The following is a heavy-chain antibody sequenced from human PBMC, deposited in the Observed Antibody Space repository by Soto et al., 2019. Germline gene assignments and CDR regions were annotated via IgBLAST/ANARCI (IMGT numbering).Heavy chain of an antibody. CDR2: IYYSGST. J-gene: IGHJ5*02. D-gene: IGHD3-10*01. CDR3: ARHVRQRITMVRGLQRGTNWFDP. V-gene: IGHV4-39*01. Sequence: SETLSLTCTVSGGSISSSSYYWGWIRQPPGKGLEWIGSIYYSGSTYYNPSLKSRVTISVDTSKNQFSLKLSSVTAADTAVYYCARHVRQRITMVRGLQRGTNWFDPWGQGTLVTVSS. CDR1: GGSISSSSYY.